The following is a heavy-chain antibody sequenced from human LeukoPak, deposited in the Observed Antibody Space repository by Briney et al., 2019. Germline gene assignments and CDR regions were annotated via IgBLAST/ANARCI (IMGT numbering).Heavy chain of an antibody. J-gene: IGHJ3*02. CDR3: ARAPGSVDAFDI. D-gene: IGHD2-15*01. CDR2: IIPIFGTA. Sequence: SVKVSCKXSGGTFSSYAISWVRQAPGQGLEWMGGIIPIFGTANYTQKFQGRVTITMDESTSTAYMELSSLRSEDTAVYYCARAPGSVDAFDIWGQGTMVTVSS. V-gene: IGHV1-69*05. CDR1: GGTFSSYA.